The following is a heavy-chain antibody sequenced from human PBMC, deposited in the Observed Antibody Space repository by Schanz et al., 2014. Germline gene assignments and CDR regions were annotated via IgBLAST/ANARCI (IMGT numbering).Heavy chain of an antibody. J-gene: IGHJ4*02. D-gene: IGHD3-9*01. CDR2: ISSSSSYI. V-gene: IGHV3-21*02. CDR1: GFDFNSYS. CDR3: AKQIHYDILTVTRN. Sequence: EVRLVESGGGLVQPGGSLRLSCEASGFDFNSYSMNWVRQVPGKGLEWVSSISSSSSYIYYADSVKGRFTISRDNSKNTLYLQMNSLRAEDTAVYYCAKQIHYDILTVTRNWGQGTLVTVSS.